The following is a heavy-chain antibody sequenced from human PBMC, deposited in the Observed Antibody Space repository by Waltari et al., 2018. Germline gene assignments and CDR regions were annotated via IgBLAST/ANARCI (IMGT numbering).Heavy chain of an antibody. CDR1: GGTFSSYA. D-gene: IGHD3-22*01. CDR3: AATSSGYYLVGLFCFDY. V-gene: IGHV1-69*05. CDR2: IIPIFGTA. J-gene: IGHJ4*02. Sequence: QVQLVQSGAEVKKPGSSVKVSCKASGGTFSSYAISCVRQAPGQGLEWMGGIIPIFGTANYAQKFQGRVTITTDESTSTAYMELSSLRSEDTAVYYCAATSSGYYLVGLFCFDYWGQGTLVTVSS.